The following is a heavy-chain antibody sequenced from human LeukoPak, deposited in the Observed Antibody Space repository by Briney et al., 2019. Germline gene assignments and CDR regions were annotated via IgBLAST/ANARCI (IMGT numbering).Heavy chain of an antibody. Sequence: GSLRLSCAASGFTFSSYSMNWVRQAPGKGLEWIGTVYYTGATFYKPSLKSRVTVSADTSRNQFSLSLRSVTAADAAVYYCATIRRYGGNPAYYFDDWGQGTLVTVSS. CDR3: ATIRRYGGNPAYYFDD. V-gene: IGHV4-59*05. J-gene: IGHJ4*02. CDR1: GFTFSSYSMN. D-gene: IGHD5-12*01. CDR2: VYYTGAT.